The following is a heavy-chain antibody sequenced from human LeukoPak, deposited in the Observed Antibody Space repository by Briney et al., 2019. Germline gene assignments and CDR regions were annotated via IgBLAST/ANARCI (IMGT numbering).Heavy chain of an antibody. J-gene: IGHJ5*02. CDR3: ARGRRYRVRGWFDP. Sequence: SETLSLTCAVYGGSFSGYYWSWIRQPPGKGLEWIGEINHSGSTNYNPSLKSRVTISVDTSKNQFSLKLSSVTAADTAVYYCARGRRYRVRGWFDPWGQGTLVTVSS. V-gene: IGHV4-34*01. CDR2: INHSGST. D-gene: IGHD1-1*01. CDR1: GGSFSGYY.